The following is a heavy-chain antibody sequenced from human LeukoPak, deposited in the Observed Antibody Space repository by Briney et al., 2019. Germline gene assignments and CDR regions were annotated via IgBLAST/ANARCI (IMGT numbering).Heavy chain of an antibody. V-gene: IGHV4-59*01. CDR2: IYYSGST. CDR3: ASVGSYYYDSSGPSNAFDI. D-gene: IGHD3-22*01. J-gene: IGHJ3*02. Sequence: SETLSLTCTVSGGSISSYYWSWIRQPPGKGLEWIGYIYYSGSTNYNPSLKSRVTISVDTSKNQFSLKLSSVTAADTAVYYCASVGSYYYDSSGPSNAFDIWGQGTMVTVPS. CDR1: GGSISSYY.